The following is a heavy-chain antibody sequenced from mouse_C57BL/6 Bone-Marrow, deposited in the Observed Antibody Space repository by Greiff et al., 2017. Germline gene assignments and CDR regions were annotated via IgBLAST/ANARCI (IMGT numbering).Heavy chain of an antibody. CDR2: IYPGDGDT. CDR1: GYAFSSSW. Sequence: QVQLQQSGPELVKPGASVKISCKASGYAFSSSWMTWVKQRPGKGLEWIGRIYPGDGDTNYNGKFKGKATLTADKSSSTAYMQLSSLTSEDSAVYFCARGYGSPFAYWGQGTLVTVSA. CDR3: ARGYGSPFAY. J-gene: IGHJ3*01. V-gene: IGHV1-82*01. D-gene: IGHD1-1*01.